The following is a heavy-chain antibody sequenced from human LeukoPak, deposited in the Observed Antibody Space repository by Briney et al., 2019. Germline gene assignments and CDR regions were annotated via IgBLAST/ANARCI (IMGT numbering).Heavy chain of an antibody. J-gene: IGHJ4*01. D-gene: IGHD6-13*01. V-gene: IGHV3-64*01. CDR2: ISSNGGDT. CDR1: GFTFSSYI. Sequence: GGSLRLSCAASGFTFSSYIVHWVRQAPGKGLEYVSAISSNGGDTYYANSVKGRFTISRDNSKNTLYLQMGSLRPEDMAVYYCARVLIGATGCLDYWGQGTLVTVSS. CDR3: ARVLIGATGCLDY.